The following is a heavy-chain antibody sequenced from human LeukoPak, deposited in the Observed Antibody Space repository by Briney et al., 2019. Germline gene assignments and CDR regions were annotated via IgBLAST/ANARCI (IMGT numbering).Heavy chain of an antibody. D-gene: IGHD2-21*01. CDR1: GFTFSSYV. CDR3: AKAVVGYKWY. CDR2: ISGRCSNT. Sequence: GGALRLFCAASGFTFSSYVVRWVGQAPRKGLEGVSAISGRCSNTYFADFAQGRVTISSDNSKNTLYPEVNSLRGQDTGVYFCAKAVVGYKWY. V-gene: IGHV3-23*01. J-gene: IGHJ2*01.